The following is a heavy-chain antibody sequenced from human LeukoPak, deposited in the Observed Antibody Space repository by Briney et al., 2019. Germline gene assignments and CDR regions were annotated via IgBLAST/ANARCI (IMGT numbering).Heavy chain of an antibody. CDR3: ARDTAARQDYYYYHMDV. D-gene: IGHD6-6*01. Sequence: SETLSLTCAVSGGSISSSNWWSWVRQPPGKGLEWIGEIYHSGSTNYNPSLKSRVTISVDKSKNQFSLKLSSVTAADTAVYYCARDTAARQDYYYYHMDVWGKGTTVTVSS. V-gene: IGHV4-4*02. J-gene: IGHJ6*03. CDR1: GGSISSSNW. CDR2: IYHSGST.